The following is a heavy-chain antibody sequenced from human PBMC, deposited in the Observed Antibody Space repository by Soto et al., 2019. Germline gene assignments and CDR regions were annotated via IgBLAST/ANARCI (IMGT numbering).Heavy chain of an antibody. J-gene: IGHJ4*02. D-gene: IGHD3-9*01. CDR3: ARDALHYDMLTGYYRPTLYYFDY. Sequence: QVQLVESGGGVVQPGRSLRLSCAASGFTFSSYGMHWVRQAPGKGLEWVAVIWYDGSNKYYADSVKGRFTISRDNSKNTLYLQMNSLRAEDTAVYYCARDALHYDMLTGYYRPTLYYFDYWGQGTLVTVSS. CDR1: GFTFSSYG. CDR2: IWYDGSNK. V-gene: IGHV3-33*01.